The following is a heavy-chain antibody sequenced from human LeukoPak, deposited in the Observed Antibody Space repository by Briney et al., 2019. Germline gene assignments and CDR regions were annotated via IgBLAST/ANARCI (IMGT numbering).Heavy chain of an antibody. V-gene: IGHV1-8*01. D-gene: IGHD2-21*01. Sequence: ASVKVSCKASGYTFTSYDINWVRQATGQGLEWMGWMNPNSGNTGYAQKFQGRVTITADESTSTAYMELSSLRSEDTAVYYCARDLNVRLWITPLYYYMDVWGKGTTVTVSS. CDR1: GYTFTSYD. CDR2: MNPNSGNT. CDR3: ARDLNVRLWITPLYYYMDV. J-gene: IGHJ6*03.